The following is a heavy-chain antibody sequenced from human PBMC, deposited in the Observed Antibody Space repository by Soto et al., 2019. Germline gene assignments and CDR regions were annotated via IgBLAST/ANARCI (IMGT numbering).Heavy chain of an antibody. V-gene: IGHV4-34*01. CDR3: ARGGHYDFWSGYHTGGFDP. J-gene: IGHJ5*02. D-gene: IGHD3-3*01. Sequence: PSETLSLTCAVYGGSFSGYYWSWIRQPPGKGLEWIGEINHSGSTNYNPSLKSRVTISVDTSKNQFSLKLSSVTAADTAVYYCARGGHYDFWSGYHTGGFDPWGQGTLVTVSS. CDR1: GGSFSGYY. CDR2: INHSGST.